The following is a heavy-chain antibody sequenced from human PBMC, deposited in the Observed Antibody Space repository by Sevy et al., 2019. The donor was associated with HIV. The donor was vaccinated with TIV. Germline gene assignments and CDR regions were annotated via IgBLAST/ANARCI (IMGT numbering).Heavy chain of an antibody. V-gene: IGHV3-48*02. CDR1: GFTFSRHS. D-gene: IGHD1-26*01. Sequence: GGSLRLSCVASGFTFSRHSMIWVRQAPGKGLEWISFITGSSNTIYYAESVKGRFTISRDNAKNSLYLQMNSLRHEDTAVYYCARVTGTWEYYFDSWGQGTLVTVSS. CDR3: ARVTGTWEYYFDS. J-gene: IGHJ4*02. CDR2: ITGSSNTI.